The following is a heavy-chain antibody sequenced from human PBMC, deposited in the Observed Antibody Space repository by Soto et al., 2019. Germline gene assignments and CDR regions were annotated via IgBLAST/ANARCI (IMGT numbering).Heavy chain of an antibody. CDR1: GGTFSSYT. J-gene: IGHJ5*02. V-gene: IGHV1-69*02. CDR2: IIPILGIA. Sequence: ASVKVSCKASGGTFSSYTISWVRQAPGQGLEWMGRIIPILGIANYAQKFQGRVTITADKSTSTAYMELSSLRSEDTAVYYCARLAQTGYYYDSSGTPHIAWGQGTLVTVSS. D-gene: IGHD3-22*01. CDR3: ARLAQTGYYYDSSGTPHIA.